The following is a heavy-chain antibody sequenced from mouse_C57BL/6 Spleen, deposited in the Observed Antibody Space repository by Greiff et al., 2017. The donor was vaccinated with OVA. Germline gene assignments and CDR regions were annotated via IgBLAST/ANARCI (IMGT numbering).Heavy chain of an antibody. CDR2: IDPETGGT. D-gene: IGHD3-1*01. V-gene: IGHV1-15*01. CDR1: GYTFTDYE. J-gene: IGHJ2*01. CDR3: TRGLQDY. Sequence: QVQLKQSGAELVRPGASVTLSCKASGYTFTDYEMHWVKQTPVPGLEWIGAIDPETGGTAYNQKFKGKAILTADKSSSTAYMELRSLTSEDSAVYYCTRGLQDYWGQGTTLTVSS.